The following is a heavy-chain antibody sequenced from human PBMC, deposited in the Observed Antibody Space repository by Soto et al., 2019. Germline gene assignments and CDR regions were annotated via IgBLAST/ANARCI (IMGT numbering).Heavy chain of an antibody. CDR2: IYYSGST. V-gene: IGHV4-59*08. J-gene: IGHJ6*03. CDR3: ARAAAPPRYYYMDV. D-gene: IGHD6-13*01. CDR1: GGSISSYY. Sequence: SDTLSLTCTVSGGSISSYYWRWIRQPPGKGLEWIGYIYYSGSTNYNPSLKSRVTISVDTSKNQFSLKLSSVTAADTAVYYCARAAAPPRYYYMDVWGKGTTVTVSS.